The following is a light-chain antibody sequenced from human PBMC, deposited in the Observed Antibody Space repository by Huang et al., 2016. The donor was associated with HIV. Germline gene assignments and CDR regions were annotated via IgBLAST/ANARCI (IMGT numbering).Light chain of an antibody. CDR2: ATS. CDR3: QQYQSVPWT. J-gene: IGKJ1*01. V-gene: IGKV1-NL1*01. CDR1: QGISKS. Sequence: DIQMTQSPSSLSASVGDRVTIICRASQGISKSLAWYQQKPGKAPKLLRYATSKLESGVPSRFRGSGSGTHYTLTISNLQPEDLATYYCQQYQSVPWTFGQGTKVAI.